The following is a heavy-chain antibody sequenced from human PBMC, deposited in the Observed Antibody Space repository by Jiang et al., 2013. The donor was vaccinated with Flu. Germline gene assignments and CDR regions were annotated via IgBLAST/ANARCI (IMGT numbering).Heavy chain of an antibody. CDR2: ISGDGGST. Sequence: QLVESGGGVVQPGGSLKLSCAASGFSFDEFVMHWVRQVPGKGLEWVSLISGDGGSTYYADSVKGRFTISRDNSRNSLYLQMDSLGTDDTALYYCVRPIFGGVEDAFDLWGQGTVVTVSS. V-gene: IGHV3-43*02. CDR3: VRPIFGGVEDAFDL. J-gene: IGHJ3*01. CDR1: GFSFDEFV. D-gene: IGHD3-3*01.